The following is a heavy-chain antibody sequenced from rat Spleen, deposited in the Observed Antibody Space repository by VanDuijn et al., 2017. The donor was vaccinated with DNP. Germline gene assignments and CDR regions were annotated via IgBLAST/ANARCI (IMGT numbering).Heavy chain of an antibody. CDR3: ATSLTGRA. V-gene: IGHV5S10*01. CDR1: GFTFRDYN. D-gene: IGHD5-1*01. CDR2: IIYDGSRT. Sequence: EVQLVESGGGLVQPGRSLKLSCAASGFTFRDYNMAWVRQAPKKGLEWVATIIYDGSRTYYRDSVKGGFTISRDDAKSNLYLQMDSLRSEDTATYYCATSLTGRAWGQGVMVTVSS. J-gene: IGHJ2*01.